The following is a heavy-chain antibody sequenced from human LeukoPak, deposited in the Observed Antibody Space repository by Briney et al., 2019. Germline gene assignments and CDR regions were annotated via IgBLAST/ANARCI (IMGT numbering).Heavy chain of an antibody. J-gene: IGHJ3*02. CDR2: ISWDGGST. V-gene: IGHV3-43D*03. Sequence: GGSLRLSCAASGFTFDDYAMHWVRQAPGKGLEWVSLISWDGGSTYYADSVKGRFTISRDNSKNSLYLQMNSLRAEDTALYYCAKDIRQLSYYDSSGYSDAFDIWGQGTMVTVSS. CDR1: GFTFDDYA. CDR3: AKDIRQLSYYDSSGYSDAFDI. D-gene: IGHD3-22*01.